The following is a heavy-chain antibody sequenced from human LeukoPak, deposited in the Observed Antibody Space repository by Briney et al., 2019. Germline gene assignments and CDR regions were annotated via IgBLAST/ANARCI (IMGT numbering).Heavy chain of an antibody. CDR3: HPLAYISD. J-gene: IGHJ4*02. V-gene: IGHV3-74*01. Sequence: GGSLRLSCAVSGFTLSSQWMHWVRQAPGKGLVWVSLIKTDGSSTNYAGSVKGRFTVSGDDAKNTLYLQMSSLRAEDTAMYYCHPLAYISDWGQGTLVTVSS. D-gene: IGHD6-19*01. CDR1: GFTLSSQW. CDR2: IKTDGSST.